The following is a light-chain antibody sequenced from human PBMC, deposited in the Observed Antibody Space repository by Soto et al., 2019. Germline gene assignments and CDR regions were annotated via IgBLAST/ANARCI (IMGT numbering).Light chain of an antibody. V-gene: IGLV4-60*02. Sequence: QLVLTQSSSASASLGSSVKLTCTLSSGHSTYIIAWHQQQPGKAPRYLMKLEGSGSYNKGSGIPDRFSGSSSGADRYLTICNLQFEDEADYYCETWDTNVVVFGGGTQLTVL. J-gene: IGLJ2*01. CDR1: SGHSTYI. CDR2: LEGSGSY. CDR3: ETWDTNVVV.